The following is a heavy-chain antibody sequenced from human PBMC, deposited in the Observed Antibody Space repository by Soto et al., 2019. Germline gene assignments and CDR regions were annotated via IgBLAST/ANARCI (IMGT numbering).Heavy chain of an antibody. CDR2: INPNSGGT. CDR3: ARAQSDSSSWSADY. V-gene: IGHV1-2*02. Sequence: ASVKGCCTASGSTFTGYYMHWVRQAPGQGPEWMGWINPNSGGTNYAQKFQGRVTMPRDTAISTAYMELSRLRSDDTAVYYCARAQSDSSSWSADYWGQGTLVTVSS. J-gene: IGHJ4*02. D-gene: IGHD6-13*01. CDR1: GSTFTGYY.